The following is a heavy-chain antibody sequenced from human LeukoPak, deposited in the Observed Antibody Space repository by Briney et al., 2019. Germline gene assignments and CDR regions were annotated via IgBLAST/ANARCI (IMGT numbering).Heavy chain of an antibody. CDR2: NSGST. Sequence: ETLSLTCTVSGGSISSSSYYWGWIRQPPGKGLEWIGSNSGSTYYNPSLKSRVTISVDTSKNQFSLNLSSVTAADTAVYYCARLYYDSSGYYQICYFDYWGQGTLVTVSS. CDR1: GGSISSSSYY. J-gene: IGHJ4*02. CDR3: ARLYYDSSGYYQICYFDY. D-gene: IGHD3-22*01. V-gene: IGHV4-39*01.